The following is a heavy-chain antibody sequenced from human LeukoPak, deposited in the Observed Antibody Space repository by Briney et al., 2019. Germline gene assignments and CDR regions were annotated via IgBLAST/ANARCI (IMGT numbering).Heavy chain of an antibody. CDR3: AREAWGTVTDY. CDR2: INSDGSNS. J-gene: IGHJ4*02. V-gene: IGHV3-74*01. D-gene: IGHD4-17*01. Sequence: GGSLRLSCAASGFTFSSYWMHWVRQAPGKGLVWVSRINSDGSNSIYADSVKGRFTISRDNSRDNAKVYLQMNSLRAEDTAVYYCAREAWGTVTDYWGLGTLVTVSS. CDR1: GFTFSSYW.